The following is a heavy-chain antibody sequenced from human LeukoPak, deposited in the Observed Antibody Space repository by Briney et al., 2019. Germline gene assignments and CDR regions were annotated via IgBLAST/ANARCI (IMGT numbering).Heavy chain of an antibody. CDR3: AKGRYFDWFSSYFDY. Sequence: GGSLRLSCAASGFTFSNYGMSWVRQAPGKGLEWVSAISGSGGSTHYADSVKGRFTISRDNSKNTLYLQMNSLRAEDTAVYYCAKGRYFDWFSSYFDYWGQGTLGTVSS. CDR1: GFTFSNYG. J-gene: IGHJ4*02. CDR2: ISGSGGST. V-gene: IGHV3-23*01. D-gene: IGHD3-9*01.